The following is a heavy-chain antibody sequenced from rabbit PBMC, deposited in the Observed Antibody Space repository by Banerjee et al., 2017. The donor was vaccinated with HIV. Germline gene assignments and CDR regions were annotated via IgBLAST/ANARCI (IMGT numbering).Heavy chain of an antibody. J-gene: IGHJ4*01. CDR1: GFSFSNGYV. D-gene: IGHD4-1*01. V-gene: IGHV1S45*01. CDR2: IDAGSSGST. Sequence: QEQLVESGGGLVKPEGSLTLTCTASGFSFSNGYVMCWVRQAPGKGLEWIACIDAGSSGSTYYASWAKGRFTISKTSSTTVTLQMTSLTAADTATYFCARDGSGWGANFNLWGQGTLVTVS. CDR3: ARDGSGWGANFNL.